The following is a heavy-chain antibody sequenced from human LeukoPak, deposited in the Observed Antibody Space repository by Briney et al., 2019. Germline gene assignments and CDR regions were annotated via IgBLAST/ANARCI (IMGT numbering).Heavy chain of an antibody. J-gene: IGHJ4*02. CDR3: AKGETYYYDSSGYWGFDY. CDR2: ISYDGSNK. D-gene: IGHD3-22*01. Sequence: GGSLRLSCAASGFTFSSYGMHWVRQAPGKGLEWVAVISYDGSNKYYADSVKGRFTISRDNSKNTLYLQMNSLRAEDTAVYYCAKGETYYYDSSGYWGFDYWGQGTLVTVSS. V-gene: IGHV3-30*18. CDR1: GFTFSSYG.